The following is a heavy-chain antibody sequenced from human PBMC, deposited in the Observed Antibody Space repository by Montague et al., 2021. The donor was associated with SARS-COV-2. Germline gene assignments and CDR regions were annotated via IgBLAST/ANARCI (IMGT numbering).Heavy chain of an antibody. CDR1: GFSLSTSGMC. D-gene: IGHD3-16*02. CDR2: IDWDDDK. V-gene: IGHV2-70*11. CDR3: ARTTMITFGGVIVPFDY. Sequence: VKPTQTLTLTCTFSGFSLSTSGMCVSWVRQPPGKALEWLARIDWDDDKYYSTSLKTRLTISKETSKNQVVLTMTNMDPVDTATYYCARTTMITFGGVIVPFDYWGQGTLVTVSS. J-gene: IGHJ4*02.